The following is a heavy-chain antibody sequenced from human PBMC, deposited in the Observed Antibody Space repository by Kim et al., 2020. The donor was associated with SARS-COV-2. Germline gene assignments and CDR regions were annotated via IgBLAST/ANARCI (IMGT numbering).Heavy chain of an antibody. CDR2: ISVSGGST. Sequence: GGSLRLSCAASGFTFSSYAMSWVRQAPGKGLEWVSAISVSGGSTYYADSVKGRFTISRDNSKNTLYLQMNSLRAEDTAVYYCAKGGSYYGSGSVFDYWGQGTLVTVSS. CDR1: GFTFSSYA. V-gene: IGHV3-23*01. J-gene: IGHJ4*02. CDR3: AKGGSYYGSGSVFDY. D-gene: IGHD3-10*01.